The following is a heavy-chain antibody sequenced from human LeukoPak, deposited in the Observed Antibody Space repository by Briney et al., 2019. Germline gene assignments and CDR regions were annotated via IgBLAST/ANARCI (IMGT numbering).Heavy chain of an antibody. J-gene: IGHJ4*02. V-gene: IGHV4-34*01. CDR1: GGSFSGYY. D-gene: IGHD3-3*01. CDR2: INHSGST. CDR3: ARGPGVFGWFDY. Sequence: SETLSLTCAVYGGSFSGYYWSWIRQPPGKGPEWIGEINHSGSTNYNPSLKSRVTISVDTSKNQFSLKLSSVTAADTAVYYCARGPGVFGWFDYWGQGTLVTVSS.